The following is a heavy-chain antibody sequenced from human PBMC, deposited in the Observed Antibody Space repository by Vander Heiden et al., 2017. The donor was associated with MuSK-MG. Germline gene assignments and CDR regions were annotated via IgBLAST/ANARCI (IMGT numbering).Heavy chain of an antibody. D-gene: IGHD1-26*01. Sequence: QVPLQQWGAGLLTPSETLSPTCAVSGGSFSGYYWHWIRQPPGKGLAWIGEINQSGSTNYSPSLNSRVTISVDTSKNQFSLKLTSVTAADTAVYYCARENVVGAHFDYWGRGTPVTVSS. CDR2: INQSGST. CDR3: ARENVVGAHFDY. CDR1: GGSFSGYY. J-gene: IGHJ4*02. V-gene: IGHV4-34*01.